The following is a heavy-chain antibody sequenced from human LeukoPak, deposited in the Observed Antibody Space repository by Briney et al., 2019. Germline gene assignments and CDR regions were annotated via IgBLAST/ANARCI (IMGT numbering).Heavy chain of an antibody. J-gene: IGHJ5*02. CDR1: GYTFTDYF. CDR2: INPHSGGT. D-gene: IGHD2-8*01. CDR3: ARSPPPMVYAGLDP. Sequence: GASVKVSCKASGYTFTDYFMHWVRQAPGQGLEWIGWINPHSGGTNHAQKFQGRVTMTRDTSSNTAYMELSRLRSDDTAVYFCARSPPPMVYAGLDPWGQGTLVTVSS. V-gene: IGHV1-2*02.